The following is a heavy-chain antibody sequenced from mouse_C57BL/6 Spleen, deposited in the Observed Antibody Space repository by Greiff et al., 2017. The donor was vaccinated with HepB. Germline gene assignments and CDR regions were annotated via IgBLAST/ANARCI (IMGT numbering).Heavy chain of an antibody. Sequence: QVQLQQSGPGLVQPSQSLSITCTVSGFSLTSYGVHWVRQSPGKGLEWLGVIWSGGSTDYNAAFISRLSISKDNSKSQVFFKMNSLQADDTAIYYCARRSTMVTRAFAYWGQGTLVTVSA. V-gene: IGHV2-2*01. CDR3: ARRSTMVTRAFAY. CDR1: GFSLTSYG. CDR2: IWSGGST. J-gene: IGHJ3*01. D-gene: IGHD2-2*01.